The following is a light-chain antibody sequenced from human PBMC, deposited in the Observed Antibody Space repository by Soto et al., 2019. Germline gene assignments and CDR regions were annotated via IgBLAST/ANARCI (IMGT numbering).Light chain of an antibody. CDR3: SSYTSSSTEV. V-gene: IGLV2-14*01. Sequence: QSALTQPASVSGSPGQSITISCTGTSSDVGGYNYVSWYQQHPGKAPKLMIYDVSNRPSGVSNRFSGSKSGNTASLTISGLQAEDESDYYCSSYTSSSTEVFRTGTKVTGL. J-gene: IGLJ1*01. CDR1: SSDVGGYNY. CDR2: DVS.